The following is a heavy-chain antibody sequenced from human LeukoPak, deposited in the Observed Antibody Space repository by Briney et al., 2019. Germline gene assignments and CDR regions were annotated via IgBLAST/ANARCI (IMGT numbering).Heavy chain of an antibody. CDR3: AKESSASYYFDY. J-gene: IGHJ4*02. CDR1: GSTFSSNG. V-gene: IGHV3-30*02. Sequence: EPGGSLRPSCAASGSTFSSNGIYWVRQAPGKGLEWVAFIPYDGSNNYYVDSVKGRFTISRDTSKNTLYLQMIRLRAEDTAVYYCAKESSASYYFDYWGQGTLVTVSS. CDR2: IPYDGSNN. D-gene: IGHD3-10*01.